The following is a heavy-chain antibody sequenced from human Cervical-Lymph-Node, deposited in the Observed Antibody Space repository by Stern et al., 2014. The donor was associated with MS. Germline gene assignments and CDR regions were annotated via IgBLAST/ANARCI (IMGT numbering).Heavy chain of an antibody. D-gene: IGHD3-16*01. V-gene: IGHV1-8*01. CDR1: GYTFINYD. Sequence: MQLVESGSQVRKPGASVKVSCQASGYTFINYDIFWVRQATGQGLEWMGWMNPNNANTGDAQKFQGRVTMTRNTSISTAYMELSGLRSDDTAVYYCVRGGLSYGYGLDAWGQGTAVIVSS. CDR2: MNPNNANT. J-gene: IGHJ6*02. CDR3: VRGGLSYGYGLDA.